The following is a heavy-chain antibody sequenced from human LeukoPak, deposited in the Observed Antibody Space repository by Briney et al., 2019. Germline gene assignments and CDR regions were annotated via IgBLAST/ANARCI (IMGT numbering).Heavy chain of an antibody. J-gene: IGHJ5*02. D-gene: IGHD6-13*01. Sequence: SETLSLTCTVSGGSLTSYYWSWIRQPPGKGLEWIGHMSYSGSTNYNPSLKSRVTISLDTPKNQFSLKLSSVTAADTAVYYCARNRGGAAAGLDPWGQGTLVTVSS. V-gene: IGHV4-59*01. CDR2: MSYSGST. CDR1: GGSLTSYY. CDR3: ARNRGGAAAGLDP.